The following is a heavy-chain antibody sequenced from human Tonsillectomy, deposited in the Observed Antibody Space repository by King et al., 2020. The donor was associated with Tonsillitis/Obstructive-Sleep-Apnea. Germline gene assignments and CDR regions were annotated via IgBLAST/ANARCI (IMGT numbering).Heavy chain of an antibody. Sequence: MQLQESGPGLVKPSETLSLTCTVSGGSISSYYWSWIRQPPGKGLESIGYIYYSGSTNYNPSLKCRVTISVDTSKNQFSLKLSSVTAADTAVYYCARGRISYFDYWGQGTLVTVSS. CDR2: IYYSGST. CDR1: GGSISSYY. CDR3: ARGRISYFDY. J-gene: IGHJ4*02. D-gene: IGHD2/OR15-2a*01. V-gene: IGHV4-59*01.